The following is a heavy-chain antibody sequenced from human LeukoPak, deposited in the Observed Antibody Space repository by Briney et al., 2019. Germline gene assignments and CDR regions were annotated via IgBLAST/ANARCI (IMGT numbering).Heavy chain of an antibody. CDR2: IYHSGST. D-gene: IGHD2-2*01. CDR1: GGSISSGGYS. Sequence: SETRSLTCTVSGGSISSGGYSWSWIRQPPGKGLEWIGYIYHSGSTYYNPSLKSRVTISVDRSKNQFSLKLSSVTAADTAVYYCARGRVVPAAIHPYDYWGQGTLVTVSS. V-gene: IGHV4-30-2*01. J-gene: IGHJ4*02. CDR3: ARGRVVPAAIHPYDY.